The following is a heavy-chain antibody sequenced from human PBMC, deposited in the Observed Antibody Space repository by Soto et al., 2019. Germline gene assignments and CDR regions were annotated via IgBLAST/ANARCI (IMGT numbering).Heavy chain of an antibody. D-gene: IGHD3-10*01. Sequence: QVQLQESGPGLVRPSETLSLPCNVSGGSINNYWWSWIRQPPGKGLEWVGYVYYSGGTNYNPSLTSRLTISADEARNQFSLRLSSETAADTAVYFCARGVRDNLQRSYYRDVWCKWTTITVSS. V-gene: IGHV4-59*01. J-gene: IGHJ6*03. CDR2: VYYSGGT. CDR3: ARGVRDNLQRSYYRDV. CDR1: GGSINNYW.